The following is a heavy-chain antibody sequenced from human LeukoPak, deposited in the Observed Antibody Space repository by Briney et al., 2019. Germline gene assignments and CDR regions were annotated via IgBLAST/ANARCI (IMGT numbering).Heavy chain of an antibody. Sequence: TGESLEISCKGSGYSFTAYWIGWVRQMPGKGLEWMGIIYPGDSDTRYSPSFQGQVTISADKSISTAYLQWSSLKASDTAMYYCARARYCSGGNCYAEYWGQGTLVTVSS. CDR1: GYSFTAYW. CDR2: IYPGDSDT. J-gene: IGHJ4*02. V-gene: IGHV5-51*01. D-gene: IGHD2-15*01. CDR3: ARARYCSGGNCYAEY.